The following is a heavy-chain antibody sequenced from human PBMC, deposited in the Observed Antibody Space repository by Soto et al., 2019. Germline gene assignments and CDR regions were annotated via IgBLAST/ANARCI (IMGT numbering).Heavy chain of an antibody. CDR1: GFTVSNNY. D-gene: IGHD2-2*01. CDR3: ARDPFSRDGFDI. CDR2: VYSGDNT. V-gene: IGHV3-66*01. Sequence: EVQLVESGGGLVQPGGSLRLSCAASGFTVSNNYMSWVRQAPGKGLEWVSVVYSGDNTYYADSVRGRFTISRDNSKNTLYLQLNSVRAEDTAVYYCARDPFSRDGFDIWGQGTMVTDSS. J-gene: IGHJ3*02.